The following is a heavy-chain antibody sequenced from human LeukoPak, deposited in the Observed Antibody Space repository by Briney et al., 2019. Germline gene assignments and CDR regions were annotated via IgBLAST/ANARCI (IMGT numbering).Heavy chain of an antibody. CDR1: GFTFANYA. Sequence: PGGSLRLSCEGSGFTFANYAMSWVRQAPGKGPEWVSGISASGGRTHYADSVKGRFIISRDSSKNTVFLQMNSLRAEDTALYYCAKEAPSIVVVTAIQVYWGQGTLVTVSS. J-gene: IGHJ4*02. V-gene: IGHV3-23*01. D-gene: IGHD2-21*02. CDR2: ISASGGRT. CDR3: AKEAPSIVVVTAIQVY.